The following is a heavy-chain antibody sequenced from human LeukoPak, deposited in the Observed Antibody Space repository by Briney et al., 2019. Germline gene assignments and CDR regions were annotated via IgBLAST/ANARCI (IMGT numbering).Heavy chain of an antibody. J-gene: IGHJ4*02. CDR2: INPSGGST. D-gene: IGHD3-22*01. Sequence: GGSVKVSCKASGYTFTSYYMHWVRQAPGQGLEWMGIINPSGGSTSYAQKLQGRVTMTRDTSTSTVYMELSSLRSEDTAVYYCASDYYDSSGYYAFDYWGQGTLVTVSS. CDR1: GYTFTSYY. CDR3: ASDYYDSSGYYAFDY. V-gene: IGHV1-46*01.